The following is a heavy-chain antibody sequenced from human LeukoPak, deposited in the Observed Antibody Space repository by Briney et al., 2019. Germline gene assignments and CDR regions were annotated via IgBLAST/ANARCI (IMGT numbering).Heavy chain of an antibody. CDR3: AKDRYGSGSFPDY. CDR1: GFTFSSYA. J-gene: IGHJ4*02. D-gene: IGHD3-10*01. CDR2: ISGSGGST. Sequence: PGGSLRLSCAASGFTFSSYAMSWVRQAPGKGLEWVSAISGSGGSTYYAASVKGRFTIPRDNSKNTLYLQMNSLRAEDTAAYYCAKDRYGSGSFPDYWGQGTLVTVSS. V-gene: IGHV3-23*01.